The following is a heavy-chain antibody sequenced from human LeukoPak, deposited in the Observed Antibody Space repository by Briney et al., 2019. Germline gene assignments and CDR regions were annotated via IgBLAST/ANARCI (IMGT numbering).Heavy chain of an antibody. D-gene: IGHD1-26*01. CDR3: AREGGATFDY. V-gene: IGHV4-61*01. Sequence: SETLSLTCTVSGGSVSSGSYYWSWIRQPPGKGLEWIGYNYYSGSTNYNPSLKSRVTISVDTSKNQFSLKLSSVTAADTAVYYCAREGGATFDYWGQGTLVTVSS. CDR2: NYYSGST. CDR1: GGSVSSGSYY. J-gene: IGHJ4*02.